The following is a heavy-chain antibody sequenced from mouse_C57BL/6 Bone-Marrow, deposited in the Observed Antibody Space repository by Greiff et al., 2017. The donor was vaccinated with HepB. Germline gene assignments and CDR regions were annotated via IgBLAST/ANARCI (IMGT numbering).Heavy chain of an antibody. J-gene: IGHJ2*01. D-gene: IGHD1-1*01. CDR2: IYPGDGDT. Sequence: VQLQQSGPELVKPGASVKISCKASGYAFSSSWMNWVKQRPGKGLEWIGRIYPGDGDTNYNGKFKGKATLTADKSSSTAYMQLSSLTSEDSAVYFCASDYGSSSYYFDYWGQGTTLTVSS. CDR1: GYAFSSSW. CDR3: ASDYGSSSYYFDY. V-gene: IGHV1-82*01.